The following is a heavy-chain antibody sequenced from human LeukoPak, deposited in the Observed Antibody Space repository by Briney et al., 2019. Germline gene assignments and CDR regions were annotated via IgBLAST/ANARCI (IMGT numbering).Heavy chain of an antibody. V-gene: IGHV3-30*02. D-gene: IGHD2-2*01. CDR3: ATEATSPDYNYYMDV. Sequence: GGSLRLSCAASGFTFSSYGMHWVRQAPGKGLEWVAFIRYDGSNKYYADSVKGRFTISRDNSKNTLYLQMNSLRAEDTAVYYCATEATSPDYNYYMDVWGKGTTVTVSS. CDR1: GFTFSSYG. CDR2: IRYDGSNK. J-gene: IGHJ6*03.